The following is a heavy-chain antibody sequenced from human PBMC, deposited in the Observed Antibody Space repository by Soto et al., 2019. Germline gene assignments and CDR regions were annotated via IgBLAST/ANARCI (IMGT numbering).Heavy chain of an antibody. CDR2: IYYSGST. J-gene: IGHJ4*02. CDR1: GGSISSSSYY. CDR3: VRQRGTISLTDS. Sequence: QLQLQESGPGLVKPSETLSLTCTVSGGSISSSSYYWGWIRQPPGKGLEWIGSIYYSGSTYYNPSRQRRGPISVDTATTQCSRQLSSVTAADTAVYYCVRQRGTISLTDSWGQGTLVTVSS. V-gene: IGHV4-39*01. D-gene: IGHD3-9*01.